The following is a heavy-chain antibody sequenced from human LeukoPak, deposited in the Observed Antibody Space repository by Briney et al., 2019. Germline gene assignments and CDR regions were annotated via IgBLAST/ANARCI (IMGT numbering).Heavy chain of an antibody. CDR2: IGGGGPTT. V-gene: IGHV3-23*01. CDR1: GFTFSTCA. J-gene: IGHJ4*02. CDR3: ARGFLGGTDQYFDS. Sequence: GGSLRLSCAASGFTFSTCAMNWVRQAPAKGLEWVSTIGGGGPTTDYADSVKDRFTISRDNSKNTLYLQMNSLRAEDTAVYFCARGFLGGTDQYFDSWGQGTLVTVSS. D-gene: IGHD6-19*01.